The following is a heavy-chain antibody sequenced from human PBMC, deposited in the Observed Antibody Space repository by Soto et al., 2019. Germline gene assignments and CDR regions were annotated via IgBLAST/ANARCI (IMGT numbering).Heavy chain of an antibody. V-gene: IGHV3-23*01. Sequence: EVQLLESGGGLVQPGGCLRLSCAASGFTFSSYAMSWVRQAPGKGLEWVSAISGSGGSTYYADSVKGRFTISRDNSKNTLYVQMNSLRAEDTAVYYCAKDRVAARRGPSYWGQGTLVTVSS. D-gene: IGHD6-6*01. CDR2: ISGSGGST. CDR1: GFTFSSYA. CDR3: AKDRVAARRGPSY. J-gene: IGHJ4*02.